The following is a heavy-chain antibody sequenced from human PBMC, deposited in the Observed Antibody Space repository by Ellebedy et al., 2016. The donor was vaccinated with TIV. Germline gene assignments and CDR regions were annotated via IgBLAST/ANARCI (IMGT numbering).Heavy chain of an antibody. D-gene: IGHD2-2*01. CDR2: ISNSGSTI. V-gene: IGHV3-11*01. J-gene: IGHJ5*02. CDR3: ARDARFIDQQHNWFDP. CDR1: GFIFSDYY. Sequence: GGSLRLSCAASGFIFSDYYMSWIRQAPGKGLEWVSYISNSGSTIYYADSVKGRFTISRDNAKNSLSLLMNSLRAEDTAVYYCARDARFIDQQHNWFDPWGQGTLVTVSS.